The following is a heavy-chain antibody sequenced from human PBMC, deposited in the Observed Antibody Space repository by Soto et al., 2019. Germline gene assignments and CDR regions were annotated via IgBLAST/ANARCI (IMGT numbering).Heavy chain of an antibody. CDR3: ARDINLYYDFWSGYYTFRGWDGMDV. D-gene: IGHD3-3*01. CDR2: IWYDGSNK. CDR1: GFTFSSYG. Sequence: QVQLVESGGGVVQPGRSLRLSCAASGFTFSSYGMHWVRQAPGKGLEWVAVIWYDGSNKYYADSVKGRFTISRDNSKNTLYLQMNSLRAEDTAVYYCARDINLYYDFWSGYYTFRGWDGMDVWGQGTTVTVSS. V-gene: IGHV3-33*01. J-gene: IGHJ6*02.